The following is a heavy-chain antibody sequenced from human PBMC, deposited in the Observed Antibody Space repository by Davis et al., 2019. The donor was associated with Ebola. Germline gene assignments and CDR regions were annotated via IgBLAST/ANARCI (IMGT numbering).Heavy chain of an antibody. CDR1: GGSISSSSYY. V-gene: IGHV4-61*01. CDR2: IYYSGST. J-gene: IGHJ4*02. CDR3: ARGLDDYVWGSYRYTPLGY. Sequence: PSETLSLTCTVSGGSISSSSYYWSWIRQPPGKGLEWIVYIYYSGSTNYNPSLKSRVTISVDTSKNQFSLKLSSVTAADTAVYYCARGLDDYVWGSYRYTPLGYWGQGTLVTVSS. D-gene: IGHD3-16*02.